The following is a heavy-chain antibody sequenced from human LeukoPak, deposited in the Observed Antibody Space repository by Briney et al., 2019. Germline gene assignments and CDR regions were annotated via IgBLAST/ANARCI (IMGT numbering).Heavy chain of an antibody. V-gene: IGHV4-30-2*01. CDR1: GGSISSGGYS. CDR2: IYHSGST. CDR3: ARGPITMVRGVIIGSFWFDP. Sequence: SQTLSLTCAVSGGSISSGGYSWSWIRQPPGKGLEWIGYIYHSGSTYYNPSLKSRVTISVDRSKNQFSLKLSSVTAADTAVYYCARGPITMVRGVIIGSFWFDPWGQGTLVTVSS. J-gene: IGHJ5*02. D-gene: IGHD3-10*01.